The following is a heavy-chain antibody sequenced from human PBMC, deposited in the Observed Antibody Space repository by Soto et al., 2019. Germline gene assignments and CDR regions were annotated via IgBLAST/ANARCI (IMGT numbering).Heavy chain of an antibody. Sequence: PSETLSLTCAVYGGSFSGYYWSWIRQPPGKGLEWIGEINHSGSTNYNPSLKSRVTISVDTSKNQFSLKLSSVTAADTAVYYCARGRGAAAGTGWFDPWGQGTLVTVS. CDR2: INHSGST. D-gene: IGHD6-13*01. V-gene: IGHV4-34*01. J-gene: IGHJ5*02. CDR1: GGSFSGYY. CDR3: ARGRGAAAGTGWFDP.